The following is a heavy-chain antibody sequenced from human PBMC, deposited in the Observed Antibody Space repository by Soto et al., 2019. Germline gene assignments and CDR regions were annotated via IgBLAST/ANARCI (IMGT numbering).Heavy chain of an antibody. J-gene: IGHJ5*02. V-gene: IGHV4-39*01. CDR1: GGSISSSSYY. CDR2: IYYSGST. D-gene: IGHD2-2*01. Sequence: SETLSLTCTVSGGSISSSSYYWGWIRQPPGKGLEWIGSIYYSGSTYYNPSLKSRVTISVDTSKNQFSLKLSSVTAADTAVYYCARRDIVLVPAAMMANNWFDPWGQGTLVTVS. CDR3: ARRDIVLVPAAMMANNWFDP.